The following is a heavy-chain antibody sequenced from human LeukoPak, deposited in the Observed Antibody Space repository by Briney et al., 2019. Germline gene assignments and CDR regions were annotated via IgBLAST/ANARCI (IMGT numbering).Heavy chain of an antibody. V-gene: IGHV3-30*04. CDR3: AREFREVVPSLGIEPYAEYFQH. Sequence: GGSLRLSCAASGFTFSSYAMHWVRQAPGKGLEWVAVISYDGSNKYYADSVKGRLTISRDNSKNTLYLQMNSLRAEDTAVYYCAREFREVVPSLGIEPYAEYFQHWGQGTLVTVSS. J-gene: IGHJ1*01. CDR1: GFTFSSYA. CDR2: ISYDGSNK. D-gene: IGHD2-2*01.